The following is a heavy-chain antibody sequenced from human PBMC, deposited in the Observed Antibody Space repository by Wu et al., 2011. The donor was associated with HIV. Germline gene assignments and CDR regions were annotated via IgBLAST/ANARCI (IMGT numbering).Heavy chain of an antibody. CDR2: IIPIFDKP. D-gene: IGHD1-26*01. Sequence: QVQLVQSGAEVKKPGSSVKVSCKASGGTFSSYAISWVRQAPGQGLEWMGGIIPIFDKPNYGQKFQGRITITADKSTNTAYMELSSLRSEDTALYYCAVGLVINDAFEIWGQGTVVTVSS. CDR1: GGTFSSYA. J-gene: IGHJ3*02. V-gene: IGHV1-69*14. CDR3: AVGLVINDAFEI.